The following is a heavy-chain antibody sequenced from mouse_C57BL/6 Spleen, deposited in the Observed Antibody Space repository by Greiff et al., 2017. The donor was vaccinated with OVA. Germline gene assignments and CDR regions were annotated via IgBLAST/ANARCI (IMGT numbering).Heavy chain of an antibody. V-gene: IGHV10-1*01. D-gene: IGHD2-1*01. CDR2: IRSKSNNYAT. CDR1: GFSFNTYA. CDR3: VRHGNYGNYAMDY. Sequence: EVMLVESGGGLVQPKGSLKLSCAASGFSFNTYAMNWVRQAPGKGLEWVARIRSKSNNYATYYADSVKDRFTISRDDPESMLYLQMNNLKTEDTAMYYCVRHGNYGNYAMDYWGQGTSVTVSS. J-gene: IGHJ4*01.